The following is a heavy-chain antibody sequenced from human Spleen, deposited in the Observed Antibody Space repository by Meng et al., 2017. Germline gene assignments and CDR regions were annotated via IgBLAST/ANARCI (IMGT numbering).Heavy chain of an antibody. Sequence: SLKISCAASGFTFSSYEMNWVRQAPGKGLEWVSYISSSGSTIYYADSVKGRFTISRDNAKNSLYLQMNSLRAEDTAVYYCARDSIPRGLLWFGEAPTPDFDYWGQGTLVTVSS. J-gene: IGHJ4*02. CDR3: ARDSIPRGLLWFGEAPTPDFDY. V-gene: IGHV3-48*03. CDR2: ISSSGSTI. CDR1: GFTFSSYE. D-gene: IGHD3-10*01.